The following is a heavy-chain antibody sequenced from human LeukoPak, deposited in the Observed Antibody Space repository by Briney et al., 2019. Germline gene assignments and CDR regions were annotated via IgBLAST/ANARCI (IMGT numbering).Heavy chain of an antibody. V-gene: IGHV3-23*01. J-gene: IGHJ5*02. D-gene: IGHD3-10*01. CDR1: GFTFSSYA. CDR3: AKHMVRGVITPFDP. CDR2: ISGSGGST. Sequence: GGSLRLSCAASGFTFSSYAMSWVRQAPGKGLEWVSVISGSGGSTYYADSVKGRFTISRDNSKNTLYLQMNSLRAEDTAVYYCAKHMVRGVITPFDPWGQGTLVTVSS.